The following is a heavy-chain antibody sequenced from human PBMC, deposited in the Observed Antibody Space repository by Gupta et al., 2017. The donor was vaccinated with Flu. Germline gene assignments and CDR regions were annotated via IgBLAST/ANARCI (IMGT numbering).Heavy chain of an antibody. Sequence: FSNYWMHWVRQVPGKGLVWVSGINSDGSSTNYADSVKGRFTISRDNAKNTLDLQMSSLRAEDTAMYYCARGGRTYSGVLVTWGQGTLVTVSS. V-gene: IGHV3-74*01. D-gene: IGHD1-26*01. CDR2: INSDGSST. CDR1: FSNYW. J-gene: IGHJ4*02. CDR3: ARGGRTYSGVLVT.